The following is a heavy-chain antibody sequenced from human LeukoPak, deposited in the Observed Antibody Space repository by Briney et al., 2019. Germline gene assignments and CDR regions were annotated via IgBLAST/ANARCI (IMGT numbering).Heavy chain of an antibody. J-gene: IGHJ6*02. CDR1: AFTFSTYD. CDR2: ISSSSRTI. V-gene: IGHV3-48*01. Sequence: PGGSLRLSWAPSAFTFSTYDMNWVRQAQGKGLEWVSYISSSSRTISYADSVKGRFTISRDNAKNSLYLQMNSLRAEDTAVYYCARLRYYAMDVWGQGTTVTASS. CDR3: ARLRYYAMDV.